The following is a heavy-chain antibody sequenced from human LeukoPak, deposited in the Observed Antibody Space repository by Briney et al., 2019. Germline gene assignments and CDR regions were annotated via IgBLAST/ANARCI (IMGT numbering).Heavy chain of an antibody. CDR3: AKGYYDYVWGSYYFDY. D-gene: IGHD3-16*01. Sequence: GGSLRLSCAASGFTFSSYAMSWVRQAPGKGLEWVSAISGSGGSTYYADSVKGRFTVSRDNSRDTLYLQMNSLRAEDTAVYYCAKGYYDYVWGSYYFDYWGQGTLVTVSS. CDR1: GFTFSSYA. J-gene: IGHJ4*02. CDR2: ISGSGGST. V-gene: IGHV3-23*01.